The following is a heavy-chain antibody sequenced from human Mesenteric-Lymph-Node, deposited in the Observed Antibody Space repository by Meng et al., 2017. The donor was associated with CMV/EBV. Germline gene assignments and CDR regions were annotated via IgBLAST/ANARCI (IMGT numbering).Heavy chain of an antibody. CDR1: GFSFRSYW. CDR2: IKEDGSAK. Sequence: GESLKISCAASGFSFRSYWMSWVRQAPGKGLEWVANIKEDGSAKYYADSVEGRFTISRDNAKNSLYLQINSLRAEDTAVYYCARGFGYCSGGNCYVGGVDYWGQGTLVTVSS. V-gene: IGHV3-7*01. J-gene: IGHJ4*02. CDR3: ARGFGYCSGGNCYVGGVDY. D-gene: IGHD2-15*01.